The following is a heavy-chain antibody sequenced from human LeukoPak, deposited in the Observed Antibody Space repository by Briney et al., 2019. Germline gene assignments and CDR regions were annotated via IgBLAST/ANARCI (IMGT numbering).Heavy chain of an antibody. CDR3: ASSRGAPKGYNWFDP. D-gene: IGHD1-26*01. Sequence: SETLSLTCTVSGGSISSYYWSWIRQPAGKGLEWIGRIYTSGSTNYNPSLKSRVTMSVDTSKNQFSLKLSSVTAADTAVYYSASSRGAPKGYNWFDPWGQGTLLTVSS. CDR2: IYTSGST. CDR1: GGSISSYY. J-gene: IGHJ5*02. V-gene: IGHV4-4*07.